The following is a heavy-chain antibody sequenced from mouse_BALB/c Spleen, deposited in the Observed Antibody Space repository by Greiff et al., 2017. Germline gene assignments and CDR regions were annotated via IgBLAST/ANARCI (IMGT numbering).Heavy chain of an antibody. V-gene: IGHV1-7*01. CDR3: ARNYGSRFDY. J-gene: IGHJ2*01. Sequence: VQLVESGAELAKPGASVKMSCKASGYTFTSYWMHWVKQRPGQGLEWIGYINPSTGYTEYNQKFKDKATLTADKSSSTAYMQLSSLTSEDSAVYYCARNYGSRFDYWGQGTTLTVSS. CDR1: GYTFTSYW. D-gene: IGHD1-1*01. CDR2: INPSTGYT.